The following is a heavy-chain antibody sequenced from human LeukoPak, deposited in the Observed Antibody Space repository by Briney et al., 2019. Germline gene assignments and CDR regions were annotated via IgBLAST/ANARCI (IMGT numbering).Heavy chain of an antibody. V-gene: IGHV1-69*13. CDR1: GGTFSSYA. CDR3: ARGARSSTSGWFDP. J-gene: IGHJ5*02. Sequence: ASVKVSCKASGGTFSSYAISWVRQAPGQGLEWMGGIVPIFDTANYAQKFQGRVTITADESTSTAYMELSSLRSEDTAVYYCARGARSSTSGWFDPWGQGTLVTVSS. CDR2: IVPIFDTA. D-gene: IGHD2-2*01.